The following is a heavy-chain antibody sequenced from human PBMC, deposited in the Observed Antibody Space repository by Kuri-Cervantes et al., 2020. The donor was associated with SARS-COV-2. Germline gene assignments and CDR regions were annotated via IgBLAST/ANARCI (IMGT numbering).Heavy chain of an antibody. J-gene: IGHJ4*02. CDR1: GFTFGDYD. V-gene: IGHV3-49*04. D-gene: IGHD3-3*01. CDR3: TRDDFWSGYFNY. Sequence: GESLKISCTAAGFTFGDYDMSWVRQAPGRGLEWVGFISSKAYGGTTEYAASVKGRFTISRDDSKSIAYMQMNSVKTEDTAVYYCTRDDFWSGYFNYWGQGTLVTVSS. CDR2: ISSKAYGGTT.